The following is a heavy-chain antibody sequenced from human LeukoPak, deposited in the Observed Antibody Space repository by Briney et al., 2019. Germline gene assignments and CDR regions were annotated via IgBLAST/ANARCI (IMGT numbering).Heavy chain of an antibody. V-gene: IGHV4-34*01. CDR1: GFTFSSYG. CDR2: INHRGST. Sequence: GSLRLSCAASGFTFSSYGMSWVRQPPGKGLECIGEINHRGSTHYIPSLKSRVTLSVDTSKNQFSLQLSSVTAADTAVYYCARNNWFDPWGQGTLVTVSS. J-gene: IGHJ5*02. CDR3: ARNNWFDP.